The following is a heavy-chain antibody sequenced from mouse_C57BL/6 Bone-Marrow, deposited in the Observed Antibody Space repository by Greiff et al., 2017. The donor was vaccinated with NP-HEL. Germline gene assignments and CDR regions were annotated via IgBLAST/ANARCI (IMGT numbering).Heavy chain of an antibody. Sequence: LQQSGAELVRPGASVKMSCKASGYTFTSYNMHWVKQTPRQGLEWIGAIYPGNGDTSYNQKFKGKATLTVDKSSSTAYMQLSSLTSEDSAVYFCASRGYGSSSYYAMDYWGQGTSVTVSS. CDR1: GYTFTSYN. D-gene: IGHD1-1*01. V-gene: IGHV1-12*01. J-gene: IGHJ4*01. CDR2: IYPGNGDT. CDR3: ASRGYGSSSYYAMDY.